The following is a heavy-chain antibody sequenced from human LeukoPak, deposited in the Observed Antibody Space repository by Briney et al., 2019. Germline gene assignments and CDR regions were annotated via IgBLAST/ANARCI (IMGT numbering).Heavy chain of an antibody. J-gene: IGHJ4*02. D-gene: IGHD3-16*02. Sequence: SETLSLTCTVSGGSISSSSYYWGWIRQPPGKGLEWIGSIYYSGSTYYNPSLKSRVTISVDMSKNQFSLKLSSVTAADTAVYYCARTFMITFGGVIEYFEHWGQGTLVTVSS. CDR3: ARTFMITFGGVIEYFEH. CDR1: GGSISSSSYY. V-gene: IGHV4-39*07. CDR2: IYYSGST.